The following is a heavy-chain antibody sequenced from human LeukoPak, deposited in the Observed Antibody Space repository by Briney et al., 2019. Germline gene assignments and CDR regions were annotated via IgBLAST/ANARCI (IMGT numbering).Heavy chain of an antibody. D-gene: IGHD4-17*01. Sequence: PGGSLRLSCAASGFTVSSNFMSWFRQAPGKGLEWVSVLYTGGSTHYADSVKGRFTISRDISKNTVYLQMNSLRAEDTAVYYCARVRFSWSATVTYYYFDYWGQGTLVTVSS. CDR3: ARVRFSWSATVTYYYFDY. CDR2: LYTGGST. CDR1: GFTVSSNF. J-gene: IGHJ4*02. V-gene: IGHV3-53*01.